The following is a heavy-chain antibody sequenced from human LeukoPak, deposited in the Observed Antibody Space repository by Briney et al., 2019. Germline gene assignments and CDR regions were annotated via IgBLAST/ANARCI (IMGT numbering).Heavy chain of an antibody. CDR1: GGSISGYY. V-gene: IGHV4-4*09. D-gene: IGHD6-6*01. Sequence: SETLSLTCSVSGGSISGYYWSWIRQPPGQTLEWIGYIYSSGSTNYNPSLQSRVTMSVDTSMNHFSLRLSSVTAANTAVYYCARFTYTTRPSDVWGKGTTVTVSS. CDR3: ARFTYTTRPSDV. J-gene: IGHJ6*04. CDR2: IYSSGST.